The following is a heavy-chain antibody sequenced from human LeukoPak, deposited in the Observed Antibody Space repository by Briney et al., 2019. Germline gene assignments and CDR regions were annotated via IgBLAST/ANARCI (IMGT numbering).Heavy chain of an antibody. V-gene: IGHV3-7*01. D-gene: IGHD1-26*01. CDR1: GFTFSSYL. J-gene: IGHJ4*02. Sequence: GSLRLSCAASGFTFSSYLISRIRQAPGKGPEGGANIKQDGSEKYYVDSVKGRFTISRDNAKNSLYLQMNSLRAEDTAVYYCARSGGELRLGYYFDYWGQGTLVTVSS. CDR2: IKQDGSEK. CDR3: ARSGGELRLGYYFDY.